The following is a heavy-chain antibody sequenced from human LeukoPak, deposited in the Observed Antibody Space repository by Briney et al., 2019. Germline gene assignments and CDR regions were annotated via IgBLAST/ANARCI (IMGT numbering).Heavy chain of an antibody. D-gene: IGHD2-8*01. CDR1: GGSFSGYY. J-gene: IGHJ4*02. Sequence: SQTLSLTCAVYGGSFSGYYWSWIRQPPGKGLEWIGEINHSGSTNYNPSLKSRVTISVDTSKNQFSLKLSSVTAADTAVYYCARSGIEDIVLMVYAHFDYWGQGTLVTVSS. CDR3: ARSGIEDIVLMVYAHFDY. V-gene: IGHV4-34*01. CDR2: INHSGST.